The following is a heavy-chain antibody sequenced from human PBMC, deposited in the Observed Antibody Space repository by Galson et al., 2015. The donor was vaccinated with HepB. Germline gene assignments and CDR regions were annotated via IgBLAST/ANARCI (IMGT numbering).Heavy chain of an antibody. CDR1: GYTFTGYY. D-gene: IGHD3-10*01. V-gene: IGHV1-2*02. CDR3: ARDLRGPSYMVRGVIRSGAFDI. J-gene: IGHJ3*02. Sequence: SVKVSCKASGYTFTGYYMHWVRQAPGQGLEWMGWINPNSGGTNYAQKFQGRVTMTRDTSISTAYMELSRLRSDDTAVYYCARDLRGPSYMVRGVIRSGAFDIWGQGTMVTVSS. CDR2: INPNSGGT.